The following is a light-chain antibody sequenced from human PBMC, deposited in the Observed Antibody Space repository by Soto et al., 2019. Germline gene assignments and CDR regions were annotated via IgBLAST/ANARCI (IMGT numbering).Light chain of an antibody. CDR3: QQYNSWPIT. J-gene: IGKJ5*01. V-gene: IGKV3-20*01. CDR1: QTLHSSY. Sequence: EIVLRQSPGTLSLSPGERATLSCRASQTLHSSYLAWYQQKRGQAPRLLIYGASRRATGIPPRFTGSGSGTEFTLTISSLQSEDFAVCYCQQYNSWPITFGQGTRLEIK. CDR2: GAS.